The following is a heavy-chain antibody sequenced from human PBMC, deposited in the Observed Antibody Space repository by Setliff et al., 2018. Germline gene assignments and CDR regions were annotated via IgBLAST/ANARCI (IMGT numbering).Heavy chain of an antibody. CDR3: ARTGTYRYFDS. CDR2: IYHGGKT. J-gene: IGHJ4*02. V-gene: IGHV4-39*01. CDR1: GGSISSGVYY. D-gene: IGHD1-1*01. Sequence: SETLSLTCTVSGGSISSGVYYWGWIRQPPGKGLEWIGRIYHGGKTYYNTSLERRLTISVDTSKNQFSLKLRSVTAADTAVYYCARTGTYRYFDSWGKGTLVTVSS.